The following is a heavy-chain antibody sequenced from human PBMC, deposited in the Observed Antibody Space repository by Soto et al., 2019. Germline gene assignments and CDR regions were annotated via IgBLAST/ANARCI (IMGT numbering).Heavy chain of an antibody. D-gene: IGHD2-2*01. CDR1: GYSFTSYG. Sequence: QVQLVQSAAEVKKPGASVKVSCKASGYSFTSYGISWVRRAPGQGLEWMGWVSPYNGHTQFAQRFQGRVTMTTDTSTKTAYMELRNLRSDDTAHYYCARDLTIVPATHPRLENYGMDVRGQGTTVIVSS. CDR3: ARDLTIVPATHPRLENYGMDV. J-gene: IGHJ6*02. V-gene: IGHV1-18*01. CDR2: VSPYNGHT.